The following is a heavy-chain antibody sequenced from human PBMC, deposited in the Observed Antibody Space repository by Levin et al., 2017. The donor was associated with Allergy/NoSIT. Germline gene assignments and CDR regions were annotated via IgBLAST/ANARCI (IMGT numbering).Heavy chain of an antibody. V-gene: IGHV3-7*01. D-gene: IGHD1-26*01. J-gene: IGHJ3*02. CDR1: VFTFSNSW. CDR2: IKQDGSEE. CDR3: ARDPFDVGDSSCGAFDI. Sequence: GGSLRLSCAASVFTFSNSWMTWVRQAPGKGLEWVANIKQDGSEEHYVESVKGRFTISRDNAKKSLYLQMNSLRAEDTAVYYCARDPFDVGDSSCGAFDIWGQGTMVTVSS.